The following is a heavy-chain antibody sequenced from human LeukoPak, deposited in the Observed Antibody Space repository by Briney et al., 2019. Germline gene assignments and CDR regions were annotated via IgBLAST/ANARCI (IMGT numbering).Heavy chain of an antibody. CDR2: INHSGST. D-gene: IGHD3-10*01. Sequence: PSETLSLTCAVYGGSFSGYYWSWIRQPPGKGLEWIGEINHSGSTNYNPSLKSRVTISVDTSKNQFSLKLSSVTAVDTAVYYCARGMGRITMVRGVNRYFDYWGQGTLVTVSS. V-gene: IGHV4-34*01. CDR1: GGSFSGYY. J-gene: IGHJ4*02. CDR3: ARGMGRITMVRGVNRYFDY.